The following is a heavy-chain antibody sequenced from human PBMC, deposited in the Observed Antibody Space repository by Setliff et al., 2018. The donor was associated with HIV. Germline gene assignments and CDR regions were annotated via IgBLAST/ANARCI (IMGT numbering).Heavy chain of an antibody. D-gene: IGHD6-19*01. Sequence: SETLSLTCDVYGGSFSGYYWSWIRQSPEKGLEWIGEINGSGSTSYNPSLKSRFTISVDISNNQFSLNLKSVTAADTAVFYCARRISFIAGEVAGNFDYWGQGTPVTV. CDR2: INGSGST. CDR1: GGSFSGYY. V-gene: IGHV4-34*01. J-gene: IGHJ4*02. CDR3: ARRISFIAGEVAGNFDY.